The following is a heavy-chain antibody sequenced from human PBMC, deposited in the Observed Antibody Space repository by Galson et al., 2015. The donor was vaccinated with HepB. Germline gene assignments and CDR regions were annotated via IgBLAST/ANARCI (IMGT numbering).Heavy chain of an antibody. Sequence: SLRLSCAASGFTFSSYSMNWVRQAPGKGLEWVSSISSSSSYIYYADSVKGRFTISRDNAKNPLYLQMNSLRAEDTAVYYCASMARWFREGLDYWGQGTLVTVSS. CDR3: ASMARWFREGLDY. CDR2: ISSSSSYI. D-gene: IGHD3-10*01. V-gene: IGHV3-21*01. CDR1: GFTFSSYS. J-gene: IGHJ4*02.